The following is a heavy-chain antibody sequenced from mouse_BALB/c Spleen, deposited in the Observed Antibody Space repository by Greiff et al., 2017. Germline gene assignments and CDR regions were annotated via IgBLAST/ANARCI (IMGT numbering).Heavy chain of an antibody. V-gene: IGHV3-6*02. J-gene: IGHJ2*01. CDR3: ARGQYGNYFDY. D-gene: IGHD2-10*02. CDR1: GYSITSGYS. Sequence: EVQLQESGPGLVKPSQSLSLTCSVTGYSITSGYSWNWIRQFPGNKLEWMGYISYDGSNNYNPSLKNRISITRDTSKNQFFLKLNSVTTEDTATYYCARGQYGNYFDYWGQGTTLTVSS. CDR2: ISYDGSN.